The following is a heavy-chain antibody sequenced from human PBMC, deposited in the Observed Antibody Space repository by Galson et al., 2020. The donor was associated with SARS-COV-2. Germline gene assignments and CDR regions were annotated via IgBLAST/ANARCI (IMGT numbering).Heavy chain of an antibody. J-gene: IGHJ6*02. V-gene: IGHV4-59*08. CDR2: IYNSGSP. CDR1: GGSISGSY. Sequence: SQTLSLTCSISGGSISGSYWSWIRQPPGKGLEWIGYIYNSGSPNYNPSLKSRLTISMDTSKNHLYLNLRSVTAADTAVYFCARHAYFYNSGSYSNYYYGMDVWGQGTPVTVSS. CDR3: ARHAYFYNSGSYSNYYYGMDV. D-gene: IGHD3-10*01.